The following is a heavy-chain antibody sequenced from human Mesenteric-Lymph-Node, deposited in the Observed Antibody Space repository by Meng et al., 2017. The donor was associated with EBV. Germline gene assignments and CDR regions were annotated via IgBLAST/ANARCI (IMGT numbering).Heavy chain of an antibody. J-gene: IGHJ4*02. CDR3: ARERRVG. Sequence: VQQVEAGEQLVQPGWSLRRSCAASRVNFSNYWMHWVRQAPGKGLLRVSRINTDGTSTYYADSVKGRFTISRDNAKNTLYLQMNSLRAEDTAMYYCARERRVGWGQGTLVTVSS. CDR2: INTDGTST. CDR1: RVNFSNYW. V-gene: IGHV3-74*01.